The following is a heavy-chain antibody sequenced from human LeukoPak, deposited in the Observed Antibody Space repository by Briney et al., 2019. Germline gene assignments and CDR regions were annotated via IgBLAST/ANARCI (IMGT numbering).Heavy chain of an antibody. V-gene: IGHV3-30*01. Sequence: GGSLRLSCAASGFTFSSYAMHWVRQAPGKGLEWVAVISYDGSNKYYADSVKGRFTISRDNSKNTLYLQMNSLRAEDTAVYYCAREGRYSGYEDYYYYMDVWGKGTTVTVSS. CDR2: ISYDGSNK. CDR1: GFTFSSYA. J-gene: IGHJ6*03. D-gene: IGHD5-12*01. CDR3: AREGRYSGYEDYYYYMDV.